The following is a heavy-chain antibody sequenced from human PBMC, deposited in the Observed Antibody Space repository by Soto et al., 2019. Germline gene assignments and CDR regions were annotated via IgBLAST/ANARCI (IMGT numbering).Heavy chain of an antibody. CDR3: ARVSPYSNYTYYYYYGMDV. D-gene: IGHD4-4*01. CDR2: IYHSGST. CDR1: GGSISSSNW. Sequence: PSETLSLTCAVSGGSISSSNWWSWVRQPPGKGLEWIGEIYHSGSTNYNPSLKSRVTISVDKSKNQFSLKLSSVTAADTAVYYCARVSPYSNYTYYYYYGMDVWGQGTTVTVSS. V-gene: IGHV4-4*02. J-gene: IGHJ6*02.